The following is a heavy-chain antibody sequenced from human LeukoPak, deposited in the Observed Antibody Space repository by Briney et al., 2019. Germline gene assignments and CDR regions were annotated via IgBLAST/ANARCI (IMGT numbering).Heavy chain of an antibody. CDR2: IRHDGSAR. CDR3: ARDDSGFDS. V-gene: IGHV3-7*01. CDR1: GFTFKNYW. J-gene: IGHJ4*02. D-gene: IGHD1-26*01. Sequence: GGSLTLSCAASGFTFKNYWMAWVRQAPGKGLEWVANIRHDGSARYYGDSVKGRFTISRDDAKNSLFLQMNSLRADDTALYYCARDDSGFDSWGQGTLVTVSS.